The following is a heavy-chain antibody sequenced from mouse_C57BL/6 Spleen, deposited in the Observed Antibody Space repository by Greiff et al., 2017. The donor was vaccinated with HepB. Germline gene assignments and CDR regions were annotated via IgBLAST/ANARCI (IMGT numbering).Heavy chain of an antibody. CDR1: GYTFTSYW. D-gene: IGHD1-1*01. CDR2: IDPSDSET. V-gene: IGHV1-52*01. Sequence: VQLQQPGAELVRPGSSVKLSCKASGYTFTSYWMHWVKQRPIQGLEWIGNIDPSDSETHYNQKFKDKATLTVDKSSSTAYMQLSGLTSEDSAVYYCARLITTAFDYWGQGTTLTVSS. J-gene: IGHJ2*01. CDR3: ARLITTAFDY.